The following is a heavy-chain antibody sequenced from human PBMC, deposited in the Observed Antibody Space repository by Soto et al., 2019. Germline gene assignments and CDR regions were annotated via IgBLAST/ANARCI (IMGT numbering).Heavy chain of an antibody. CDR3: ARGYCSSSAY. D-gene: IGHD6-6*01. J-gene: IGHJ4*02. CDR1: DGSISSSSYY. Sequence: QLQLQESGPGLVKPSETLSLTCTVSDGSISSSSYYWGWIREPPGKGLEWIGSIYYSGSTYYNPRLKSRVTISVDMSKNQFSLKLSSVTAADTAVYYCARGYCSSSAYWGQGTLVTVSS. V-gene: IGHV4-39*01. CDR2: IYYSGST.